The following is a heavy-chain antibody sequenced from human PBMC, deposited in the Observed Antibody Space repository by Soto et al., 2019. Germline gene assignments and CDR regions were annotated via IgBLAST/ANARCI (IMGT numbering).Heavy chain of an antibody. Sequence: QLQLQESGPGLVKPSETLSLTCTVSGGSISSSSYYWGWIRQPPGKGLEWIGSIYYSGSTYYNPSLKSRGTISVDTSKNQFSLKLSSVTAADTAVYYCARHPLWFGELFPSYYYYGMDVWGQGTTVTVSS. D-gene: IGHD3-10*01. CDR3: ARHPLWFGELFPSYYYYGMDV. CDR1: GGSISSSSYY. CDR2: IYYSGST. J-gene: IGHJ6*02. V-gene: IGHV4-39*01.